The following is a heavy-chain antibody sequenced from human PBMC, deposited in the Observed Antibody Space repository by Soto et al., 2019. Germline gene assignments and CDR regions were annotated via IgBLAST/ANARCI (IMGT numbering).Heavy chain of an antibody. J-gene: IGHJ4*02. CDR2: ISGSGDST. V-gene: IGHV3-23*01. Sequence: EVQLLESGGVLVHPWGSLRLSCAASGFTFASYGMSWVRQAPGKGLEWVSTISGSGDSTYYADSMRGRFTISRDNSNNTLYLQINRLRAEDTALYYCAKVYIGTVMVWGFDYLGQGTRVTVSP. D-gene: IGHD3-10*01. CDR3: AKVYIGTVMVWGFDY. CDR1: GFTFASYG.